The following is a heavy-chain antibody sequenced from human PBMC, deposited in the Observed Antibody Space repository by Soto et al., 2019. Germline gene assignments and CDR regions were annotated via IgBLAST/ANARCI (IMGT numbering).Heavy chain of an antibody. Sequence: EVQLLESGGGLVQPGGSLRLSCAASGFTFSSDAMSWVRQAPGKGLEWVSAISGSGGSTYYADSVKGRFTSSRDNSKNTLYLQMNSLRAEDTAVYYCAKIPHSSSWYLDAFDIWGQGTMVTVSS. V-gene: IGHV3-23*01. D-gene: IGHD6-13*01. CDR1: GFTFSSDA. CDR3: AKIPHSSSWYLDAFDI. CDR2: ISGSGGST. J-gene: IGHJ3*02.